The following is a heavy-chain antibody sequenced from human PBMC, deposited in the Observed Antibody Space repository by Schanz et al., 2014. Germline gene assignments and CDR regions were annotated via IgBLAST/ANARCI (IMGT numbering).Heavy chain of an antibody. CDR1: GFSFTTYA. D-gene: IGHD2-15*01. CDR2: ISSGGGST. CDR3: ARGGAAYYFDD. J-gene: IGHJ4*02. V-gene: IGHV3-23*01. Sequence: EVQLLESGGGLVQPGGSLRLSCASSGFSFTTYAMSWVRQAPGKGLEWVSSISSGGGSTYYADSVKGRFTISRDNSKNTLYLQMKSLRAEDTAVYYCARGGAAYYFDDWGQGTLVTVSS.